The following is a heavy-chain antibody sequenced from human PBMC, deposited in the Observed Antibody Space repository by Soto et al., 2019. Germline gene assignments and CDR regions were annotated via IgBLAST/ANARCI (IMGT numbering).Heavy chain of an antibody. CDR2: IYYDGSGS. CDR1: GFTFRDYG. D-gene: IGHD2-15*01. V-gene: IGHV3-33*01. CDR3: VRDDCSGGTCYGGY. J-gene: IGHJ4*02. Sequence: QVQLVESGGGVVQPGGSLRLSCEASGFTFRDYGFHWVRQAPGKGLEWVAVIYYDGSGSDYEDSVRGRFIFSRDISTNTLYLQMNGLRAEDTAVYYCVRDDCSGGTCYGGYWGQGTLVTVSS.